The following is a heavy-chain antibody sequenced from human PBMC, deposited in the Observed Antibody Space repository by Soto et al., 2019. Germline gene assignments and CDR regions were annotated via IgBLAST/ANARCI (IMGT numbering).Heavy chain of an antibody. CDR2: IYYSGTT. J-gene: IGHJ6*03. CDR1: GGMSGGFY. D-gene: IGHD7-27*01. V-gene: IGHV4-61*08. Sequence: LETLSLRCSVAGGMSGGFYCNWIRQSPGKGLEWIGFIYYSGTTKYNPSLKSRVTLSVDKSKNQFSLKLRSVSAADTAVYYSGTQRGTYYRD. CDR3: GTQRGTYYRD.